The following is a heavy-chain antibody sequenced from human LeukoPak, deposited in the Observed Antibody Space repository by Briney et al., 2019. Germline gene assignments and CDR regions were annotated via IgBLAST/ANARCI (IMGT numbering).Heavy chain of an antibody. V-gene: IGHV3-23*01. CDR1: GFTFDDYA. CDR2: ISGSGGST. J-gene: IGHJ4*02. CDR3: ASAWIQLWSDPDY. Sequence: GGSLRLSCAASGFTFDDYAMSWVRQAPGKGLEWVSAISGSGGSTYYADSVKGRFTISRDNSKNTLYLQMNSLRAEDTAVYYCASAWIQLWSDPDYWGQGTLVTVSS. D-gene: IGHD5-18*01.